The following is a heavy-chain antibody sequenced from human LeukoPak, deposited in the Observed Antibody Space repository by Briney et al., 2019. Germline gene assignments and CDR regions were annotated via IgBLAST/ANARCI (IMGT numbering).Heavy chain of an antibody. CDR2: IIPILGIA. V-gene: IGHV1-69*04. CDR3: AREGYSSSSPFDY. CDR1: GGTFSSYA. J-gene: IGHJ4*02. Sequence: GASVKVSCKASGGTFSSYAISWVRQAPGQGLEWMGRIIPILGIANYAQKFQGRVTITADKSTSTAYMELSSLRSEDTAVYYCAREGYSSSSPFDYWGRGTLVTVSS. D-gene: IGHD6-6*01.